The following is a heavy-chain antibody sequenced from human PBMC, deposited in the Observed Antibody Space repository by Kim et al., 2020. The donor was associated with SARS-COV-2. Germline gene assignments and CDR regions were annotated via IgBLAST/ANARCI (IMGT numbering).Heavy chain of an antibody. Sequence: GGSLRLSCATSGFTFSDFDMHWVRQGSGKDLEWVSAIGTSDDTYYLGSVRGRFTISRDDAENSLYLEMSNRRVEDTAVYFCARGVVGGFEGIAAAGFDSWGQGTLVTVSS. CDR2: IGTSDDT. J-gene: IGHJ4*02. V-gene: IGHV3-13*04. CDR3: ARGVVGGFEGIAAAGFDS. D-gene: IGHD6-13*01. CDR1: GFTFSDFD.